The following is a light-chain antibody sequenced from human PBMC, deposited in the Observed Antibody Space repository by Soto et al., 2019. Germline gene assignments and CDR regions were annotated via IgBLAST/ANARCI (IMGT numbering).Light chain of an antibody. V-gene: IGLV2-8*01. J-gene: IGLJ2*01. Sequence: QSALTKPPSASGSPGQSVTISCTGTSSDIGAFNSISWYQQYPGKAPKLMIFDISQRPSGVPARFSGSKSANTASLTVSGLQDEDEADYYCSSQAGSDSLMVFGGGTKLTVL. CDR1: SSDIGAFNS. CDR3: SSQAGSDSLMV. CDR2: DIS.